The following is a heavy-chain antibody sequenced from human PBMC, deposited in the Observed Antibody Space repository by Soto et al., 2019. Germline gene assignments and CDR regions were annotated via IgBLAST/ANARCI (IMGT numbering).Heavy chain of an antibody. CDR3: ARNYDILTGSYYFDY. J-gene: IGHJ4*02. CDR2: IWYDGSNK. D-gene: IGHD3-9*01. Sequence: HPGGSLRLSCAASGFTFSSYGMHWVRQAPGKGLERVAVIWYDGSNKYYADSVKGRFTISRDNSKNTLYLQMNSLRAEDTAVYYCARNYDILTGSYYFDYWGQGTLVTVSS. V-gene: IGHV3-33*01. CDR1: GFTFSSYG.